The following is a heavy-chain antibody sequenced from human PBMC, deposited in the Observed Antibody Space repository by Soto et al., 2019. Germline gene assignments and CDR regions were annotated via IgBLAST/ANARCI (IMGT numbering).Heavy chain of an antibody. V-gene: IGHV1-69*13. CDR1: GGTFSSYA. J-gene: IGHJ5*02. D-gene: IGHD2-15*01. Sequence: SVKVSCKASGGTFSSYAISWVRQAPGQGLEWMGGIIPIFGTANYAQKFQGRVTITADESTSTAYMELSSLRSEDTAVYYCARGGYCSGGSCYRNWFDPWGQGTLVTVSS. CDR2: IIPIFGTA. CDR3: ARGGYCSGGSCYRNWFDP.